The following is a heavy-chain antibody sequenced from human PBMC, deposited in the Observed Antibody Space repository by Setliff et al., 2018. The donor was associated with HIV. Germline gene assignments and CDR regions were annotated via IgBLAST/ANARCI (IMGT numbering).Heavy chain of an antibody. Sequence: SETLSLTCTVSGYSISSGYYWGWIRQTPGKGLEWIGSIYLSGSTYYNPSLKSRVTISVDTSKNQFSLKLSSVTAADTAVYYCARVGGSKNSYAMDVWGQGTTVTVSS. CDR3: ARVGGSKNSYAMDV. V-gene: IGHV4-38-2*02. J-gene: IGHJ6*02. D-gene: IGHD1-7*01. CDR1: GYSISSGYY. CDR2: IYLSGST.